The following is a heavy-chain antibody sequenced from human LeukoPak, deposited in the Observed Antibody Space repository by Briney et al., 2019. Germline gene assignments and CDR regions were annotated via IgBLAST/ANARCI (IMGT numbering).Heavy chain of an antibody. J-gene: IGHJ3*02. D-gene: IGHD3-9*01. Sequence: GGSLRLSCAASGFTFSSYSMSWVRQAPGKGLEWVSSISSSSSYIYYADSVKGRFTISRDNAKNSLYLQMNSLRAEDTAVYYCARDRSGFDWLLTVLWDAFDIWGQGTMVTVSS. V-gene: IGHV3-21*01. CDR1: GFTFSSYS. CDR2: ISSSSSYI. CDR3: ARDRSGFDWLLTVLWDAFDI.